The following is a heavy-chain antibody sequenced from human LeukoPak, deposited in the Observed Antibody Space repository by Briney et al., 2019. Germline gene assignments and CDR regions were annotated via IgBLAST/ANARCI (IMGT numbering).Heavy chain of an antibody. D-gene: IGHD1-14*01. Sequence: SVKVSCKASGGTFSSYAISWVREAPGQGLEWMGRIIPIFGTANYAQKFQGRVTITTDESTSTAYMELSSLRSEDTAVYYCARAVPGDAFDIWGQGTMVSVSS. CDR3: ARAVPGDAFDI. CDR1: GGTFSSYA. V-gene: IGHV1-69*05. CDR2: IIPIFGTA. J-gene: IGHJ3*02.